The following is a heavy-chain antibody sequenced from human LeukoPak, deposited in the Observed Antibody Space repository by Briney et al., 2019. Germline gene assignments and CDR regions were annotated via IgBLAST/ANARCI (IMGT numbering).Heavy chain of an antibody. D-gene: IGHD3-3*01. J-gene: IGHJ4*02. V-gene: IGHV3-7*01. CDR1: GFTFSSYW. Sequence: PGGSLRLSCAASGFTFSSYWMSWVRQAPGKGLEWVANIKQDGSEKYYVDSVKGRFTISRDNAKNSLYLQMNSLRAEDTAVYYCARGPAASLDFLNYDFWSGPHETIDYWGQGTLVTVSS. CDR3: ARGPAASLDFLNYDFWSGPHETIDY. CDR2: IKQDGSEK.